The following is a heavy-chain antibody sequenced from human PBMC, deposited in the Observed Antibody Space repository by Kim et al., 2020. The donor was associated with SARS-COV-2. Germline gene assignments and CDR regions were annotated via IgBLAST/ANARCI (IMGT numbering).Heavy chain of an antibody. Sequence: SETLSLTCTVSGDSISSSAHYWTWIRQRPVKGLEWIGYIHHSGIPYYNPSLKSRLTMSIDTSKKSFSLRLNSMTAADTAVYYCARSLGWYVLDYWGQGTLVTVSS. D-gene: IGHD6-19*01. CDR1: GDSISSSAHY. J-gene: IGHJ4*02. CDR3: ARSLGWYVLDY. CDR2: IHHSGIP. V-gene: IGHV4-31*03.